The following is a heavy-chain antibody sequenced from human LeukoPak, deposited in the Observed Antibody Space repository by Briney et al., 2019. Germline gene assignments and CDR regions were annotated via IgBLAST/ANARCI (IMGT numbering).Heavy chain of an antibody. D-gene: IGHD5-24*01. J-gene: IGHJ4*02. V-gene: IGHV3-7*05. CDR3: AREGREGYNYPALDF. CDR2: MKHDGIEK. Sequence: GGSLRLSCAASGFTFGSYWMTWVRQAPGKGLEWVANMKHDGIEKYYVDSVKGRFTISRDNTKNSLYLQMNSLRAEDTAVYYCAREGREGYNYPALDFWGQGILVTVFS. CDR1: GFTFGSYW.